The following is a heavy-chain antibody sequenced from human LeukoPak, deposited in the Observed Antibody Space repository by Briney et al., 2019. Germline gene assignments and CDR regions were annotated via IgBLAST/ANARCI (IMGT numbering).Heavy chain of an antibody. V-gene: IGHV3-43*01. CDR2: ISWDGGST. J-gene: IGHJ4*02. Sequence: PGGSLRLSCAASGFTFDDYTMHWVRQAPGKGLEWVSLISWDGGSTYYADSVKGRFTISRDNSKNSLYLQMNSLRTEDTALYYCAKEKEAQYYFDYWGQGTLVTVSS. CDR3: AKEKEAQYYFDY. CDR1: GFTFDDYT.